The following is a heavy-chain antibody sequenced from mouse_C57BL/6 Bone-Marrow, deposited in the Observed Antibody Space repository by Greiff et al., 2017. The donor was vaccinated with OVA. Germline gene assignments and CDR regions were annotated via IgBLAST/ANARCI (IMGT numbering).Heavy chain of an antibody. CDR2: IRSKSNNYAT. Sequence: VQLKESGGGLVQPKGSLKLSCAASGFSFNTYAMNWVRQAPGKGLEWVARIRSKSNNYATYYADSVKDRFTISRDDSESMLYLQMNNLKTEDTAMYYCVRHDDYDGDYWGQGTTLTVSS. J-gene: IGHJ2*01. V-gene: IGHV10-1*01. CDR3: VRHDDYDGDY. D-gene: IGHD2-4*01. CDR1: GFSFNTYA.